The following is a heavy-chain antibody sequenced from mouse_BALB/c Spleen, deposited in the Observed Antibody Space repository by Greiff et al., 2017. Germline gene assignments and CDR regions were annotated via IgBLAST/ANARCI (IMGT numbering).Heavy chain of an antibody. Sequence: EVKVVESGGGLVQPGGSRKLSCAASGFTFSDYGMAWVRQAPGKGPEWVAFISNLAYSIYYADTVTGRFTISRENAKNTLYLEMSSLRSEDTAMYYCARDYYGSSFHWYFDVWGAGTTVTVSS. J-gene: IGHJ1*01. CDR2: ISNLAYSI. D-gene: IGHD1-1*01. V-gene: IGHV5-15*02. CDR3: ARDYYGSSFHWYFDV. CDR1: GFTFSDYG.